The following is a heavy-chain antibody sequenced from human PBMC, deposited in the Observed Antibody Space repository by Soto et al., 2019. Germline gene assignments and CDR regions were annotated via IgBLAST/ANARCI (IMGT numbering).Heavy chain of an antibody. CDR1: GFTFSSYS. D-gene: IGHD2-21*02. J-gene: IGHJ6*02. V-gene: IGHV3-21*01. CDR3: ARFYCGGDCYYYYYGMDV. Sequence: GGSLRLSCAASGFTFSSYSMNWVRQAPGKGLEWVSSISSSSSYIYYADSVKGRFTISRDNAKNSLYLQMNSLRAEDTAVYYCARFYCGGDCYYYYYGMDVWGQGTTVTVSS. CDR2: ISSSSSYI.